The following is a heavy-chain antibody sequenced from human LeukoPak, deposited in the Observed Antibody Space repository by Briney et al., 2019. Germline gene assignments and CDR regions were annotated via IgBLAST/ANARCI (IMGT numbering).Heavy chain of an antibody. D-gene: IGHD2-2*01. CDR3: ARDPEYCSSTSCQNWFDP. V-gene: IGHV1-2*02. Sequence: ASVKVSCKASGYTFTGYYMHWVRQAPGQGLEWMGWINPNSGGTNYAQKFQGRVTMTRDTSISTAYMELSRLRSDDTTVYYCARDPEYCSSTSCQNWFDPWGQGTLVTVFS. J-gene: IGHJ5*02. CDR2: INPNSGGT. CDR1: GYTFTGYY.